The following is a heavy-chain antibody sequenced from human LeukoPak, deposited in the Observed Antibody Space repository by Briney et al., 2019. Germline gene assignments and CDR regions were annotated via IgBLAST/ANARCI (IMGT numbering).Heavy chain of an antibody. CDR3: ARAGYCSGTSCYIGDY. D-gene: IGHD2-2*02. CDR2: INPSSGDT. Sequence: ASVQVSCKASGYSFTAYYIHWVRQAPGQGLQWMAWINPSSGDTEYAQKFQGRVTVTRDTSIYTAYMDLSGLTFDDTAVYYCARAGYCSGTSCYIGDYWGHGTLVTVSS. CDR1: GYSFTAYY. J-gene: IGHJ4*01. V-gene: IGHV1-2*02.